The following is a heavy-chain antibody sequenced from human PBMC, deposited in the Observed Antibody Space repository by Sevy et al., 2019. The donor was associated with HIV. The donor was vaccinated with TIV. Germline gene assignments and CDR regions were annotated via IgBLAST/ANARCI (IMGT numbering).Heavy chain of an antibody. CDR1: GLTFGEYA. CDR2: ISFEGSKH. Sequence: GGSLRLSCGVSGLTFGEYAMHWVRQAPGKGLEWLALISFEGSKHYYADSVGGRFTISRDNSKNTLYLQMNGLRAEDTAVYYCAKPLPKYSYYYGMDVWGQGTTVTVSS. CDR3: AKPLPKYSYYYGMDV. D-gene: IGHD2-21*01. V-gene: IGHV3-30*18. J-gene: IGHJ6*02.